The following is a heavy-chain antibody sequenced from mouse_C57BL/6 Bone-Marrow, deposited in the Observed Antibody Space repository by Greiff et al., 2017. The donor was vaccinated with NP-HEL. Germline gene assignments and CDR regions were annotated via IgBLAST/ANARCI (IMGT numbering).Heavy chain of an antibody. CDR2: INPYNGGT. D-gene: IGHD2-1*01. Sequence: VQLQQSGPVLVKPGASVKMSCKASGYTFTDYYMNWVKQSHGKSLEWIGVINPYNGGTSYNQKFKGKATLTVDKSSSTAYMELNSLTSEDSAVYYCARRGLYGNYFDYWGQGTTLTVSS. J-gene: IGHJ2*01. CDR1: GYTFTDYY. V-gene: IGHV1-19*01. CDR3: ARRGLYGNYFDY.